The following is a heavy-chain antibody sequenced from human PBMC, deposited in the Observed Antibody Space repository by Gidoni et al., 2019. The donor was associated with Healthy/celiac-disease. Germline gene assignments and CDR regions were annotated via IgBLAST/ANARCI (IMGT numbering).Heavy chain of an antibody. Sequence: QVQLQEWGAGPVKPSETLSLTCAGYGGSFRGYLWSWVRQPPGKGLEWIGEIKHRGSTNYNPSLKSRGTISVDTSKNQFSLNLSSVTAADTAVYYCARWTTPYYYDSSGYYWPRSAYFDYWGQGTLVTVSS. D-gene: IGHD3-22*01. CDR1: GGSFRGYL. J-gene: IGHJ4*02. CDR2: IKHRGST. V-gene: IGHV4-34*01. CDR3: ARWTTPYYYDSSGYYWPRSAYFDY.